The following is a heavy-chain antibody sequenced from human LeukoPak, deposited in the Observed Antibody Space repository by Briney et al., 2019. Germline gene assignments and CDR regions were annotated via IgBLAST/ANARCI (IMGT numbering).Heavy chain of an antibody. J-gene: IGHJ4*02. CDR2: IRSKTEGETK. CDR1: RITFRNAW. V-gene: IGHV3-15*01. Sequence: SGGSLRLSCAVSRITFRNAWMSRVRQAPGKGLEWVARIRSKTEGETKEYAASVKGRFTISRDDSRSRLYLQMNSLKTEDTAVYYCATGVVTGTSRWGQGTLVIVSS. D-gene: IGHD1-1*01. CDR3: ATGVVTGTSR.